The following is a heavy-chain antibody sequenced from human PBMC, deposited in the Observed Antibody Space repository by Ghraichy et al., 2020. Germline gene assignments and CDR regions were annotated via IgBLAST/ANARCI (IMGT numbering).Heavy chain of an antibody. CDR1: GFTFSSYD. V-gene: IGHV3-23*01. CDR2: ISGSGGST. J-gene: IGHJ6*02. CDR3: AKDSPDSSGYYWPDYYYGMDV. D-gene: IGHD3-22*01. Sequence: GGSLRLSCAASGFTFSSYDMSWVRQAPGKGLEWVSAISGSGGSTYYADSVKSRFTISRDNSKNTLYLQMNSPRAEDTAVYYCAKDSPDSSGYYWPDYYYGMDVWGQGTTVTVSS.